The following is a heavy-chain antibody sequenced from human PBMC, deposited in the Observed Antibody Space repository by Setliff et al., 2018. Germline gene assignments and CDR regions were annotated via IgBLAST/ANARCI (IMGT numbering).Heavy chain of an antibody. J-gene: IGHJ3*02. Sequence: VGSLRLSCAASGFAFSSIAMSWVRQAPGKGLEWVSVISGSGGNTYYADSVKGRFTISRDNSENTLYLQMNSLRAEDAAVYYCAKHLILRAFDIWGQGTVVTVSS. CDR1: GFAFSSIA. CDR3: AKHLILRAFDI. V-gene: IGHV3-23*01. D-gene: IGHD3-22*01. CDR2: ISGSGGNT.